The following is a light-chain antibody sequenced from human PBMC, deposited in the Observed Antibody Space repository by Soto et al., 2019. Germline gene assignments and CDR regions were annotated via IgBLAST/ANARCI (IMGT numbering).Light chain of an antibody. J-gene: IGKJ4*01. Sequence: EIVLTQSPGTLSLSPGERATLSCRASQRVTSDFLAWYQQKPGQAPSLLIYGASNRATGVPDRFSGSGSGTDFTLTISRLEPEDFAVYHCEQYGRSHPTFGGGTKVAFK. V-gene: IGKV3-20*01. CDR3: EQYGRSHPT. CDR2: GAS. CDR1: QRVTSDF.